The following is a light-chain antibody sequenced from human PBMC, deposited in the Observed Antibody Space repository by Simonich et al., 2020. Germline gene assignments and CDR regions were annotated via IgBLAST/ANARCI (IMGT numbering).Light chain of an antibody. J-gene: IGLJ3*02. CDR3: QSYDSSNQV. CDR2: EDN. V-gene: IGLV6-57*01. Sequence: NFMLTQPPSVSESPGQTVTISCTRSSGSIASNYVQWYQQRPGSSPTTVIYEDNQKPSGVPDRFSGSIDSSSNSASLTISGLKTEDEADDYCQSYDSSNQVFGGGTKLTVL. CDR1: SGSIASNY.